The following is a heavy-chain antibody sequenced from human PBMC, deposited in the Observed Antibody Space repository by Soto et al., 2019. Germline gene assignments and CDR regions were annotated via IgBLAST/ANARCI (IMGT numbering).Heavy chain of an antibody. Sequence: SETLSLTCTVSGGSISGHYWSWIRQPPGKGLEWIGYMYNSGSTDYNPSLKSRVTISVDTSKNQFSLKLSSVTAADTAVYYCAPHSVSGSMYYYGMDVWGQGTTVTV. D-gene: IGHD3-10*01. CDR3: APHSVSGSMYYYGMDV. V-gene: IGHV4-59*11. CDR2: MYNSGST. CDR1: GGSISGHY. J-gene: IGHJ6*02.